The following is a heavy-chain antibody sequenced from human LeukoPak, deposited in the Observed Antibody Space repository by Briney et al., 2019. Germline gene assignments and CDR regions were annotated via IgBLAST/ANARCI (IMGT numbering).Heavy chain of an antibody. CDR1: GGPISSSSYY. CDR2: IYYSGST. V-gene: IGHV4-39*01. J-gene: IGHJ5*02. CDR3: ARLSWFGELLP. D-gene: IGHD3-10*01. Sequence: SETLSLTCTVSGGPISSSSYYWGWIRQPPGKGLEWIGSIYYSGSTYYNPSLKSRVTISVDTSKNQFSLKLSSVTAADTAVYYCARLSWFGELLPWGQGTLVTVSS.